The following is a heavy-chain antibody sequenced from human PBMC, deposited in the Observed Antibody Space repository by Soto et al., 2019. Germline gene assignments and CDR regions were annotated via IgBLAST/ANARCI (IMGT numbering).Heavy chain of an antibody. CDR2: ISSSSSTI. V-gene: IGHV3-48*01. J-gene: IGHJ6*02. CDR3: ARDRIGPHYYGMDV. Sequence: EVQLVESGGGLVQPGGSLRLSCAASGFTFSSYSMNWVRQAPGKGLEWVSYISSSSSTIYYADSVKGRFTISRDNAKNSLYLQMNSLRAEDTAVYYCARDRIGPHYYGMDVWGQGTTVTVSS. CDR1: GFTFSSYS. D-gene: IGHD3-16*02.